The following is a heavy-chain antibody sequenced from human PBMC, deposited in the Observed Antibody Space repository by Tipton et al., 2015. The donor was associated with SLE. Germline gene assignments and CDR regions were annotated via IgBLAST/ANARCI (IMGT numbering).Heavy chain of an antibody. CDR2: IYYSGST. V-gene: IGHV4-39*07. J-gene: IGHJ6*02. CDR1: GGSISSPVYY. CDR3: ARQEGGDTPATPSHFYGMDV. Sequence: TLSLTCTVSGGSISSPVYYWGWIRQPPGKGLEWLGNIYYSGSTYYNPSLKSRVIISLDTSKSLFSLKLSSVTAADTAVYYCARQEGGDTPATPSHFYGMDVWGQGTTVIVSS. D-gene: IGHD4-17*01.